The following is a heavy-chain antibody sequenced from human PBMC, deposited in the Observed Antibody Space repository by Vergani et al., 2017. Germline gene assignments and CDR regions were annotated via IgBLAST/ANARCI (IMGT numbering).Heavy chain of an antibody. D-gene: IGHD6-19*01. J-gene: IGHJ6*02. V-gene: IGHV3-15*01. Sequence: EVQLVESGGGLVKPGGSLRLSCAASGFTFSNAWMSWVRQAPGKGLEWVGRIKSKTDGGTTDYAAPVKGRFTISRDDSKNTLYLQMNSLKTEDTAVYYCTTDXPYSSGWYGYYYYGMDVWGQGTTVTVSS. CDR1: GFTFSNAW. CDR3: TTDXPYSSGWYGYYYYGMDV. CDR2: IKSKTDGGTT.